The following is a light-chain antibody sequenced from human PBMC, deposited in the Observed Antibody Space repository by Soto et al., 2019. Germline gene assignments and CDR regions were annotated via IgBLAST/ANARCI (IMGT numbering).Light chain of an antibody. J-gene: IGKJ1*01. CDR2: WAS. V-gene: IGKV4-1*01. CDR3: QQYYDSPWT. Sequence: DIVMTQSPDSLAVSLGERATINCKSSQNILNNSNNKNYLAWYQQKPGQPPKLLIYWASTREYGVPDRFSGSGSGTDFTLTISSLQAEDVAVYYCQQYYDSPWTFGQGTKVDIK. CDR1: QNILNNSNNKNY.